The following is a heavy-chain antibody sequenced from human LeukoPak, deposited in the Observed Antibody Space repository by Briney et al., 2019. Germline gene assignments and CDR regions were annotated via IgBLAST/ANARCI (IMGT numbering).Heavy chain of an antibody. Sequence: GASVKVSCKASGGTFSSYDISWVRQAPGQELEWMGGIMPISGTANYAQKFQGRVTITADKPTNTAYMELSSLRSEDTAVYYCASGRTDIVVVPATLRNYYFDYWGQGTLVTVSS. CDR2: IMPISGTA. CDR1: GGTFSSYD. CDR3: ASGRTDIVVVPATLRNYYFDY. D-gene: IGHD2-2*01. J-gene: IGHJ4*02. V-gene: IGHV1-69*06.